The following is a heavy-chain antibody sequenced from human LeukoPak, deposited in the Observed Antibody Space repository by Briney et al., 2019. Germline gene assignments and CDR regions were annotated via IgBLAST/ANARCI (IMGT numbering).Heavy chain of an antibody. J-gene: IGHJ4*02. CDR2: IYHSGST. Sequence: SETLSLTCAVSGYSISSGYYWGWIRQPLGKGLEWIGSIYHSGSTYYNPSLKSRVTISVDTSKNQFSLKLSSVTAADTAVYYCARSVGAGFDYWGQGTLVTVSS. D-gene: IGHD1-26*01. CDR3: ARSVGAGFDY. V-gene: IGHV4-38-2*01. CDR1: GYSISSGYY.